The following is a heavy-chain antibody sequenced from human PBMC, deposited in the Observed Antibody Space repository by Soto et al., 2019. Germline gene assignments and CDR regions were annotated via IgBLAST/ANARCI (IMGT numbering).Heavy chain of an antibody. CDR3: VFYDVLTGYDH. D-gene: IGHD3-9*01. Sequence: EVQLLESGGGLVQPGGSLRLSCAGSGFIFRNYSMSWVRQAPGKGLEWVSAISGDGTGTYYADSVKGRFAISRDNSRNTLYLQMSSLRAEDTALYYCVFYDVLTGYDHWGQGTLVTVSS. V-gene: IGHV3-23*01. CDR2: ISGDGTGT. CDR1: GFIFRNYS. J-gene: IGHJ5*02.